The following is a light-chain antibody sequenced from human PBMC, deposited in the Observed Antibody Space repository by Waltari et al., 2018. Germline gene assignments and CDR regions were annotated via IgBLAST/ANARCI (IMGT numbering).Light chain of an antibody. CDR2: KDT. J-gene: IGLJ2*01. Sequence: SYELTQPPSVSVSPGQTATITCSGDALPKQFAFWYQQKPGQAPVLVTYKDTARPSGIPDRFSGATSGTTVTLTISGVQAEDEADYYCQSADSTSTHVVFGGGTKLTVL. CDR1: ALPKQF. V-gene: IGLV3-25*03. CDR3: QSADSTSTHVV.